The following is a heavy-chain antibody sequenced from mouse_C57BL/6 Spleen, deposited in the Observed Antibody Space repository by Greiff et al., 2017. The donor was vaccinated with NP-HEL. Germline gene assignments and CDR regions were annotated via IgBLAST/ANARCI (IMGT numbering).Heavy chain of an antibody. CDR3: ARPYDYGSSRWYFDG. CDR1: GYAFSSYW. J-gene: IGHJ1*03. Sequence: VQLQQSGAELVKPGASVKISCKASGYAFSSYWMNWVKQRPGKGLEWIGQIYPGDGDTNYNGKFKGKATLTADKSSSTAYMQLSSLTSEDSAVYFCARPYDYGSSRWYFDGWGTGTTVTVSS. CDR2: IYPGDGDT. V-gene: IGHV1-80*01. D-gene: IGHD1-1*01.